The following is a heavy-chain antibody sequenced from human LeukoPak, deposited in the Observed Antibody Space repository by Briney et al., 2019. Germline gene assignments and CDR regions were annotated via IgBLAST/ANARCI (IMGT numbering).Heavy chain of an antibody. CDR1: GYTFTSYG. J-gene: IGHJ4*02. D-gene: IGHD3-10*01. V-gene: IGHV1-18*01. Sequence: ASVKVSCKASGYTFTSYGISWVRQAPGQGLEWMGWISAYNGNTNYAQKLQGRVTMTTDTSTSTAYMELRSLRSDDTAVYYCARESYGSGSYSRGFDYWGQGTLVTVSS. CDR2: ISAYNGNT. CDR3: ARESYGSGSYSRGFDY.